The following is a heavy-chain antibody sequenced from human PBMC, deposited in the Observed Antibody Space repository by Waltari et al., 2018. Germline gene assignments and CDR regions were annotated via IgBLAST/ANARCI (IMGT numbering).Heavy chain of an antibody. CDR3: ARGSDAYKTAY. CDR1: GGTDTSPRAY. V-gene: IGHV4-61*01. Sequence: QLHLQESCPRLLKPSETLSLTCTVPGGTDTSPRAYWSLIRQPPGKGLEWIGYVAHSGDTNYKPSLRGRGTISRDTSRNQFSLKVSSVTAADTAMYYCARGSDAYKTAYWGQGTLVTVSS. CDR2: VAHSGDT. J-gene: IGHJ4*02. D-gene: IGHD1-1*01.